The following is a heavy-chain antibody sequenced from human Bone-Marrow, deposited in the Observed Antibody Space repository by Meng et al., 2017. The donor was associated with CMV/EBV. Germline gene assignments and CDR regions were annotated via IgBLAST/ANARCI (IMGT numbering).Heavy chain of an antibody. Sequence: GSLRLSCTVSGGSISSSSYYWGWIRQPPGKGLEWIGSIYYSGSTYYNPSLKSRVTISVDTSKNQFSLKLSSVTAADTAVYYCARDGTGVGRYSSSWYPLRLNYYGMDVWGQGTTVTGSS. CDR3: ARDGTGVGRYSSSWYPLRLNYYGMDV. V-gene: IGHV4-39*07. D-gene: IGHD6-13*01. CDR2: IYYSGST. J-gene: IGHJ6*02. CDR1: GGSISSSSYY.